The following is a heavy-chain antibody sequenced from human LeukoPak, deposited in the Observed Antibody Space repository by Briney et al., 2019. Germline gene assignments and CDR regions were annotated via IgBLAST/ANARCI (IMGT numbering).Heavy chain of an antibody. CDR3: AREAVQQLPPYYMDV. D-gene: IGHD6-13*01. J-gene: IGHJ6*03. V-gene: IGHV1-2*06. CDR1: GYTFIDYY. CDR2: INPNSGGT. Sequence: ASVKVSCKASGYTFTSGYTFIDYYIHWVRHAPGQGLEWMGRINPNSGGTNYAQKFQGRVTMTRDTSISTAYMELSRLRSDDTAVYYCAREAVQQLPPYYMDVWGKGTTVTVSS.